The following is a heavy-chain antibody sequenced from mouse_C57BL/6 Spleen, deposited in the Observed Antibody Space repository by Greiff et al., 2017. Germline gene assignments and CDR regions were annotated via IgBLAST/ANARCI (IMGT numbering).Heavy chain of an antibody. CDR3: ARDYYGSTWGGYFDC. D-gene: IGHD1-1*01. V-gene: IGHV2-9-1*01. CDR1: GFSLTSYA. J-gene: IGHJ2*01. CDR2: IWPGGGT. Sequence: QVQLKRSGPGLVAPSQSLSIPCTVSGFSLTSYAISWVRQPPGKGLEWLGVIWPGGGTNYNSALKSRLSNSKDNTKSQVFLKMNSLQTDDTARYYCARDYYGSTWGGYFDCWGQGTTLTVSS.